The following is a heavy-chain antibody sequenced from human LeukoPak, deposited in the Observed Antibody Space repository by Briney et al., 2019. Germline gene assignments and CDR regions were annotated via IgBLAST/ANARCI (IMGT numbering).Heavy chain of an antibody. CDR2: IYPGDSDT. D-gene: IGHD3-22*01. J-gene: IGHJ6*02. CDR1: GYSFTSYW. V-gene: IGHV5-51*01. Sequence: GESLKISCKGSGYSFTSYWIGWVRQMLGKGLEWMGIIYPGDSDTRYSPSFQGQVTISADKSISTAYLQWSSLKASDTAMYYCARHGYYDSSGYYDYYYYYGMDVWGQGTTVTVSS. CDR3: ARHGYYDSSGYYDYYYYYGMDV.